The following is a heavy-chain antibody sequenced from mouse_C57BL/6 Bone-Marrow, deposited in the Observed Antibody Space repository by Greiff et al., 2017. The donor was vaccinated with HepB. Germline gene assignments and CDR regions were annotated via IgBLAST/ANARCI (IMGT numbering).Heavy chain of an antibody. V-gene: IGHV5-4*03. J-gene: IGHJ1*03. CDR3: ASRYGSSKWYFDV. Sequence: VESGGGLVKPGGSLKLSCAASGFPFSSFAMSWVRQSPEKRLEWVATISDGGSYTYYPDNVKGRFTITTDNAKNNLYLQMSHLKSEDTSRYYCASRYGSSKWYFDVWGTGTTVTGSS. CDR2: ISDGGSYT. CDR1: GFPFSSFA. D-gene: IGHD1-1*01.